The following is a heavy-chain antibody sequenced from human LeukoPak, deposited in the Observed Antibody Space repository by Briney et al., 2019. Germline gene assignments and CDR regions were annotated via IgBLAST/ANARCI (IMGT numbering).Heavy chain of an antibody. CDR2: FDPEDGET. J-gene: IGHJ6*02. D-gene: IGHD3-3*01. Sequence: ASVKVSCKVSGYTLTELSMHWVRQAPGKGLEWMGGFDPEDGETIYAQKFQGRVTMTEDTSTDTAYMELSSLRSEDTAVYYCARGYYGDYNMDVWGQGTTVTVSS. V-gene: IGHV1-24*01. CDR3: ARGYYGDYNMDV. CDR1: GYTLTELS.